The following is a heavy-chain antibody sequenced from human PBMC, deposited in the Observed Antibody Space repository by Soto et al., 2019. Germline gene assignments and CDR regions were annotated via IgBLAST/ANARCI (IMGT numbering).Heavy chain of an antibody. V-gene: IGHV3-21*01. J-gene: IGHJ6*03. CDR3: ARAGELDYYYMDV. D-gene: IGHD3-10*01. Sequence: EVQLVESGGGLVKPGGSWGLSFAPSGFTFSSYARNWARRAPGKGRGWVSSISSSSSYIYYADSVKGRFTISRDNAKNSLYLQMNSLRAEDTAVYYCARAGELDYYYMDVWGKGTTVTVSS. CDR1: GFTFSSYA. CDR2: ISSSSSYI.